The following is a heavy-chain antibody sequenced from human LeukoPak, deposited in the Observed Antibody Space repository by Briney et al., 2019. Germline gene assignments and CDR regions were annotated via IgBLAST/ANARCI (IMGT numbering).Heavy chain of an antibody. J-gene: IGHJ3*02. CDR2: IKQDGSDK. V-gene: IGHV3-7*05. CDR3: PRDRGAFDI. D-gene: IGHD3-10*01. CDR1: GFTLSTYW. Sequence: GGSLRLSCSASGFTLSTYWINWVRQAPGKGLEWVANIKQDGSDKYYVDSVKGRFTISRDNAKNSLYLQMNSLRVENTAVYYCPRDRGAFDIWGQGTMVTVSS.